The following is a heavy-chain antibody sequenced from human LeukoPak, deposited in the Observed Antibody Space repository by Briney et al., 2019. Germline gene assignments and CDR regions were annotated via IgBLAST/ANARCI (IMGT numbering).Heavy chain of an antibody. V-gene: IGHV3-48*03. D-gene: IGHD6-6*01. J-gene: IGHJ4*02. CDR2: ISSSGSAI. CDR3: ARLYSSSSGLRASDY. Sequence: GGSLRLSCAASGFTFSSYEMNWVRQAPGKGLEWVSYISSSGSAIHYADSVKGRFTISRDNAKNSLYLQMNSLRAEDTAVYYCARLYSSSSGLRASDYWGQGTLVTVSS. CDR1: GFTFSSYE.